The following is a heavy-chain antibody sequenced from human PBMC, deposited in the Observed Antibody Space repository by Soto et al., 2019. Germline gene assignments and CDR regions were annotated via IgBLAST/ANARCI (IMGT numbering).Heavy chain of an antibody. V-gene: IGHV4-39*01. Sequence: QLQLQESGPGLVKPSETLSLTCTVSGGSISSSSYYWGWIRQPPGKGLEWIGSIYYSGSTYYNPSLTSRVTISVDTSKNQFSLKLSSVTAADTAVYYCASVRFLEWLLYVGWFDPWGQGTLVTVSS. D-gene: IGHD3-3*01. CDR3: ASVRFLEWLLYVGWFDP. J-gene: IGHJ5*02. CDR1: GGSISSSSYY. CDR2: IYYSGST.